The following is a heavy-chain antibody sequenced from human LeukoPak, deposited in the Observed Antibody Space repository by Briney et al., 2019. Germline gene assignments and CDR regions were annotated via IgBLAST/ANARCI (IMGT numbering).Heavy chain of an antibody. Sequence: GGSLRLSCAASGFTVSSNYMSWVRQAPGKGLEWVSYISSSGSTIYYADSVKGRFTISRDNAKNSLYLQMNSLRAEDTAVYYCARDGDSGSYLDYWGQGTLVTVSS. J-gene: IGHJ4*02. D-gene: IGHD1-26*01. CDR1: GFTVSSNY. V-gene: IGHV3-11*04. CDR2: ISSSGSTI. CDR3: ARDGDSGSYLDY.